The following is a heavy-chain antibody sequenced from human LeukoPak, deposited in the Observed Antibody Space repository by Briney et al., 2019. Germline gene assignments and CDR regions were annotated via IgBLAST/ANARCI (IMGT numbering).Heavy chain of an antibody. V-gene: IGHV3-21*05. CDR3: ARYYDYGSGSYTFDY. CDR1: GFTLRSYE. CDR2: ISSSSSYT. Sequence: GGSLRLSCVASGFTLRSYEMNWVRQAPGKGLEWVSYISSSSSYTNYADSVKGRFTISRDNAKNSLYLQMNSLRAEDTALYYCARYYDYGSGSYTFDYWGQGTLVTVSS. D-gene: IGHD3-10*01. J-gene: IGHJ4*02.